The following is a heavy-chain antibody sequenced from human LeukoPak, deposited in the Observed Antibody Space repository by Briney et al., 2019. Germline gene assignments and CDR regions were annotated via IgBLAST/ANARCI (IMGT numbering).Heavy chain of an antibody. V-gene: IGHV4-59*01. CDR3: ARDADIAVAGNYFDY. CDR1: GGSISGYY. CDR2: IYYSGST. Sequence: SETLSLTCTVSGGSISGYYWSWIRQPPGKGLEWIGHIYYSGSTNYNPSLKSRVTISVDTSKNQFSLKLSSVTAADTAVYYCARDADIAVAGNYFDYWGQGTLVTVSS. J-gene: IGHJ4*02. D-gene: IGHD6-19*01.